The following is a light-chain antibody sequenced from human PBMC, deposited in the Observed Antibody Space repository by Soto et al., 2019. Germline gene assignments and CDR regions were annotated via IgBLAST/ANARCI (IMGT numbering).Light chain of an antibody. CDR1: SSNIGARYD. J-gene: IGLJ1*01. V-gene: IGLV1-40*01. CDR3: QSYDSSLGYV. Sequence: QSVLTQPPSVSGAPGQRVTISCTGSSSNIGARYDVHWYQQLPGTAPKLLIYGNSNRPSGVPDRFSGSRSGTSASLAITGLQAEDEADYSCQSYDSSLGYVFGPGTKVTVL. CDR2: GNS.